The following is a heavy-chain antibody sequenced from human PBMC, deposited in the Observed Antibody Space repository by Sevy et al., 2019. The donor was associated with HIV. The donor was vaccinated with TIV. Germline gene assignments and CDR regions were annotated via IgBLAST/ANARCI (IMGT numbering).Heavy chain of an antibody. Sequence: GGSLRLSCAASGFTFSSYSMDWVRQAPGKGLEWVANIKQDGSEKYYVDSVKGRFTISRDNAKNSLYLQMNSLRAEDTAVYYCASVRDGYNYRPFDYWGQGTLVTVSS. D-gene: IGHD5-12*01. CDR2: IKQDGSEK. CDR3: ASVRDGYNYRPFDY. CDR1: GFTFSSYS. J-gene: IGHJ4*02. V-gene: IGHV3-7*03.